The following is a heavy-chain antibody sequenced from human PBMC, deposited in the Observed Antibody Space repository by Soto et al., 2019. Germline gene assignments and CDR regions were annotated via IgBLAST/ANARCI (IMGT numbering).Heavy chain of an antibody. J-gene: IGHJ4*02. Sequence: QVQLVQSGAEVKRPGSSVKVSCKASGDTFNFYSINWVRQATGLGLEWMGRVNPIVSMSNYAQKFQGRVTMTADKYTSTAYMELSSLRSEDTAIYYCASSYGSGYRAFDYWGQGALVTVSS. D-gene: IGHD3-10*01. V-gene: IGHV1-69*02. CDR3: ASSYGSGYRAFDY. CDR1: GDTFNFYS. CDR2: VNPIVSMS.